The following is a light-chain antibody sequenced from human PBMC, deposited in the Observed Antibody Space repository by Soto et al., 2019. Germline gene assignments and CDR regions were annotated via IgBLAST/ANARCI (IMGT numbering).Light chain of an antibody. CDR1: SSDVGGYNY. J-gene: IGLJ1*01. CDR3: SSYTSTSTPLV. CDR2: EVS. V-gene: IGLV2-14*01. Sequence: QSVLTQPASVSGSPGQSITISCTGTSSDVGGYNYVSWYQQHPGKAPKLMVYEVSNRPSGVSNRFSGAKSGNTASLTISGLQAEDEDDYSCSSYTSTSTPLVFGTGTKVTVL.